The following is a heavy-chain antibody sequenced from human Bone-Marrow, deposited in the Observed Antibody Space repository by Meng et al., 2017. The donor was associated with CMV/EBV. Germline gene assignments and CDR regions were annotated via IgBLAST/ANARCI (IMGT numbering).Heavy chain of an antibody. J-gene: IGHJ4*02. CDR2: IYSGGSDT. V-gene: IGHV3-23*03. CDR1: GFTFSSYA. D-gene: IGHD6-13*01. Sequence: ETLSLTCVASGFTFSSYAMSWARQAPGKGLEWVSLIYSGGSDTYYADSVKGRFTISRDNSQNTLYLKMNSLRAEDTALYYCAKRNGAAAGTTDYWGQGTLVTVSS. CDR3: AKRNGAAAGTTDY.